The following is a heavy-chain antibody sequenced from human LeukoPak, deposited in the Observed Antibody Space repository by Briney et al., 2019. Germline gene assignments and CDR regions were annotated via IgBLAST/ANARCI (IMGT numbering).Heavy chain of an antibody. J-gene: IGHJ3*02. CDR3: ARDPFLYRDAFDI. CDR2: IFATGST. Sequence: NPSETLSLTCTVSGGSISSGNYYWSWLPQPAGKGLEWIVRIFATGSTDYNPSLKSRITISVDTSKNQFSLKLSSVTAADTAMYFCARDPFLYRDAFDIWGQGTMVTVSS. V-gene: IGHV4-61*02. D-gene: IGHD2/OR15-2a*01. CDR1: GGSISSGNYY.